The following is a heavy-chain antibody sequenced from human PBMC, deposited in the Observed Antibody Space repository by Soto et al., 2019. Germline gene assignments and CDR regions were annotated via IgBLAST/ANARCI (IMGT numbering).Heavy chain of an antibody. CDR3: AKDRQPDGIWAFDF. J-gene: IGHJ4*02. Sequence: GGALSLSCVASGFPFSTYRLNWVRRAPGKGLEWVSSIGGGASGTQYADSVEGRFTISRDNSKNMLFLQMNNLRAEDTAIYYCAKDRQPDGIWAFDFWGQGTLVTVSS. D-gene: IGHD3-16*01. V-gene: IGHV3-23*01. CDR2: IGGGASGT. CDR1: GFPFSTYR.